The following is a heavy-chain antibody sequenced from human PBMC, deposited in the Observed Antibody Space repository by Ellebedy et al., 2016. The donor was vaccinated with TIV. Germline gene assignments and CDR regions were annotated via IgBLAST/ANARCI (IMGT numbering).Heavy chain of an antibody. CDR1: GGSISSYY. CDR3: ARGAAELEPYGMDV. D-gene: IGHD6-13*01. V-gene: IGHV4-59*01. CDR2: IYYSGST. J-gene: IGHJ6*02. Sequence: SETLSLXCTVSGGSISSYYWSWIRQPPGKGLEWIGYIYYSGSTNYNPSLKSRVTISVDTSKNQFSLKLSSVTAADTAVYYCARGAAELEPYGMDVWGQGTTVTVSS.